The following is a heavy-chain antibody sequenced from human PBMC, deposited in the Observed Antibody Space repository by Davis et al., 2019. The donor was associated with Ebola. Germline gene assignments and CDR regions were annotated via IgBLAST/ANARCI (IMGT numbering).Heavy chain of an antibody. CDR1: GYTFTSYY. V-gene: IGHV1-2*06. Sequence: ASVKVSCKASGYTFTSYYIHWVRQVPGQGLEWMGRINPNSGGTNYAQKFQGRVTMTRDTSTSTVYMELSSLRSEDTAVYYCARDLSVWGQGTTVTVSS. CDR2: INPNSGGT. CDR3: ARDLSV. J-gene: IGHJ6*02.